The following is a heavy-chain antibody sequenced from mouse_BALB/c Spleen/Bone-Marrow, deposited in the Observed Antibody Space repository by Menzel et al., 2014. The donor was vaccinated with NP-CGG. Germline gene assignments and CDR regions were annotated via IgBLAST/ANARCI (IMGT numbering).Heavy chain of an antibody. J-gene: IGHJ3*01. CDR3: ARGRTAY. CDR2: VNPNIGGT. V-gene: IGHV1-18*01. CDR1: GYTFTDYT. Sequence: VQLKESGPELLKPGASVKISCKTSGYTFTDYTLHWVKQSHGKSLEWIGGVNPNIGGTNYNQKFKGKATLTLDKSSSTAYMELRSLTPEDSAVYYCARGRTAYWGQGTLVTVSA.